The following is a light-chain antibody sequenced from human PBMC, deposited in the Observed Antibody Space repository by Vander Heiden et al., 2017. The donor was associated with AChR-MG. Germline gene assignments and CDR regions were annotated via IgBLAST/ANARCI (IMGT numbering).Light chain of an antibody. CDR1: QTFLTF. J-gene: IGKJ1*01. CDR2: DAS. V-gene: IGKV3-11*01. Sequence: ETVLPQSPATLSLSPGETATPSSRARQTFLTFFAGYQHKPGKPPRLLISDASNRATGIPARFRGSGSGTDFTLTISTLEPEDFAVYYCQQRYNWPRTFGQGTRVEI. CDR3: QQRYNWPRT.